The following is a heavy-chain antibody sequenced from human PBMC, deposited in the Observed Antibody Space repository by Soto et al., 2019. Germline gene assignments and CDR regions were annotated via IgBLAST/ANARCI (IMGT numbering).Heavy chain of an antibody. CDR2: INYSGST. J-gene: IGHJ4*02. V-gene: IGHV4-34*01. Sequence: SETLSLTCAVYGGSFANYYRNWIRQPPGKGLEWIGEINYSGSTDYNPSLESRVTISVDTSKNQFSLNLSSVTAADTAIYYCARVGSYTSGWYLDYFDYWGQGTVVTVSS. D-gene: IGHD6-19*01. CDR1: GGSFANYY. CDR3: ARVGSYTSGWYLDYFDY.